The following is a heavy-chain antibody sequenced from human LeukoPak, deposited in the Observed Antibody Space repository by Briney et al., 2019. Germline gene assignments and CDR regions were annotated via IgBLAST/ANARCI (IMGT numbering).Heavy chain of an antibody. V-gene: IGHV3-21*01. CDR1: GFTFRSYA. Sequence: GGSLRLSCAASGFTFRSYAMSWVRQAPGKGLEWLSSISSTSIYIYYADSVKGRYTISRENAKNSLYLQMNSLRAEDTAVYYCVRDSGGVPDYWGQGTLVTVSS. J-gene: IGHJ4*02. CDR2: ISSTSIYI. CDR3: VRDSGGVPDY. D-gene: IGHD2-8*02.